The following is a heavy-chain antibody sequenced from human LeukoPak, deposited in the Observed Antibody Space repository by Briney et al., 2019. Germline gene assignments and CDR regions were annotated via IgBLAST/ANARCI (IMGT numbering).Heavy chain of an antibody. J-gene: IGHJ4*02. V-gene: IGHV4-39*07. CDR2: IYYSGST. CDR1: GGSISSSSYY. D-gene: IGHD3-22*01. Sequence: SETLSLTCTVSGGSISSSSYYWGWIRQPPGKGLEWIGSIYYSGSTYYNPSLKSRVTISVDTSKNQFSLKLSSVTAADTAVYYCASGDYYDSSGYYYGYWGQGTLVTVSS. CDR3: ASGDYYDSSGYYYGY.